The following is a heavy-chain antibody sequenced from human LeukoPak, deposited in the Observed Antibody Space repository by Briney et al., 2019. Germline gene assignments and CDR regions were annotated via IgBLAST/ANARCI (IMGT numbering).Heavy chain of an antibody. D-gene: IGHD2-2*01. V-gene: IGHV3-23*01. CDR2: ISGSTGKT. CDR3: ARDSSKWYYDY. CDR1: GFTFTTYA. Sequence: GGSLRLSCVASGFTFTTYAMSWVRQAPGKGLEWVSTISGSTGKTYYADSVKGRFTISRDNAKNTLYLQMNSLRGEDTAVYYCARDSSKWYYDYWGQGTLVTVSS. J-gene: IGHJ4*02.